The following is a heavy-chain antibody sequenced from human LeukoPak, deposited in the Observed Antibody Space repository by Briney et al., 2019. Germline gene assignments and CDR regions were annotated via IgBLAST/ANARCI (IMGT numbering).Heavy chain of an antibody. CDR2: INHSGST. D-gene: IGHD6-13*01. CDR3: ARGQQLGSYNWFDP. CDR1: GGSFSGYY. Sequence: SETLSLTCAVYGGSFSGYYWTWVRQPPGKGLEWIGEINHSGSTNYNPSLKSRVTISVDTSKNQFSLKLSSVTAADTSVYYCARGQQLGSYNWFDPWGQGTLVTVSS. J-gene: IGHJ5*02. V-gene: IGHV4-34*01.